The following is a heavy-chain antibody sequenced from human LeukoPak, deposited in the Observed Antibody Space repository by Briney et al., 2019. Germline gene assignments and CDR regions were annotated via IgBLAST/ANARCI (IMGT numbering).Heavy chain of an antibody. CDR2: ISWNSANM. D-gene: IGHD6-6*01. CDR3: AKSGTYSSSSGYIDS. V-gene: IGHV3-9*01. J-gene: IGHJ4*02. Sequence: PGGSLRLSCAASRFTFEGYAMHWVRQAPGKGLEWVSGISWNSANMDHADSVKGRFTISRDNAKNSLYLQMNSLRAEDTALYYCAKSGTYSSSSGYIDSWGQGTLVTVSS. CDR1: RFTFEGYA.